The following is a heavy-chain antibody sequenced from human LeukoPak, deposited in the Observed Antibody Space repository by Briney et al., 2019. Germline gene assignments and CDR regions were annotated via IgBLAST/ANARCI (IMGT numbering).Heavy chain of an antibody. CDR3: ARDFGYF. CDR1: GFTFSNYN. CDR2: ISSSGSII. Sequence: PGGSLRLSCAASGFTFSNYNMNWVRQAPGKGLEWVSYISSSGSIIYYSDSVHGRFTISRDNAKNALYLQRNGLRAEVTAVYCCARDFGYFWGQGTLVTVSS. D-gene: IGHD3-10*01. J-gene: IGHJ4*02. V-gene: IGHV3-48*03.